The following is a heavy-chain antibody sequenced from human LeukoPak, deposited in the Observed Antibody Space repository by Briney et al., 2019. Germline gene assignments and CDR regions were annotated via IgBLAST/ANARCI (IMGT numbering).Heavy chain of an antibody. V-gene: IGHV4-4*07. CDR3: ARDETDWSHDY. D-gene: IGHD3-9*01. Sequence: SETLSLTCTVSGGSISGYYWSWIRQPAGRGLDWIGRIYTSGSTNYNPSLKSRVTMSVDTSKNQFSLRLSSVTAADTAVYYCARDETDWSHDYWGQGTLVTVSS. J-gene: IGHJ4*02. CDR1: GGSISGYY. CDR2: IYTSGST.